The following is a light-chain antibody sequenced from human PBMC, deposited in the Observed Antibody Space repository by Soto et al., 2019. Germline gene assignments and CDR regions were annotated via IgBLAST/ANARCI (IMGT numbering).Light chain of an antibody. V-gene: IGKV3-20*01. Sequence: IVLTQSPGTLSLSPGERATLSCRASQSVSSNYLAWYQQKPGQAPRLLIYGASSRATVIPDRFSGSGSGTDFTLTISRLEPEDVAVYYCQQYGSSLPYTFGQGTKLEIK. CDR2: GAS. CDR1: QSVSSNY. CDR3: QQYGSSLPYT. J-gene: IGKJ2*01.